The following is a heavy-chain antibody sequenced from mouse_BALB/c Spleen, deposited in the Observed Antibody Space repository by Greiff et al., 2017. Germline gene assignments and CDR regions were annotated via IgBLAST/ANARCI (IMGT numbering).Heavy chain of an antibody. CDR1: GFTFSSYA. D-gene: IGHD2-3*01. CDR3: ARGGYSYYFDY. V-gene: IGHV5-9-3*01. Sequence: EVKLMESGGGLVKPGGSLKLSCAASGFTFSSYAMSWVRQTPEKRLEWVATISSGGSYTYYPDSVKGRFTISRDNAKNTLYLQMSSLRSEDTAMYYCARGGYSYYFDYWGQGTTLTVSS. CDR2: ISSGGSYT. J-gene: IGHJ2*01.